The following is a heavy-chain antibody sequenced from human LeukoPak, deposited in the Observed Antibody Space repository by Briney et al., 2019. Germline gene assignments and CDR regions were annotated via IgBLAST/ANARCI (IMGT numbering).Heavy chain of an antibody. J-gene: IGHJ5*02. Sequence: SETLSLTCAVYGGSFSGYYWSWIRQPPGKGLEWIGEINHSGSTNYNPSLKSRVTISVGTSKNQFSLKLSSVTAADTAVYYCARGRVGGGYVVITNGNWFDPWGQGTLVTVSS. CDR3: ARGRVGGGYVVITNGNWFDP. CDR1: GGSFSGYY. D-gene: IGHD3-22*01. CDR2: INHSGST. V-gene: IGHV4-34*01.